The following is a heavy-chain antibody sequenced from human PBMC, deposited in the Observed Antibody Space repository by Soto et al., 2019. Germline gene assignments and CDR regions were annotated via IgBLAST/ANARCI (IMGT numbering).Heavy chain of an antibody. J-gene: IGHJ4*02. Sequence: QVQLVESGGGVVQPGRSLRLSCAASGFIFSGYAMHWVRQAPGKGLEWVAVISYDGNTQYYADSVKGRFTVSRDNSNNMLYVQMNNLRDEDTAMYYCAKETNDYESNFWGQGTLVTVSS. D-gene: IGHD4-17*01. V-gene: IGHV3-30-3*01. CDR3: AKETNDYESNF. CDR1: GFIFSGYA. CDR2: ISYDGNTQ.